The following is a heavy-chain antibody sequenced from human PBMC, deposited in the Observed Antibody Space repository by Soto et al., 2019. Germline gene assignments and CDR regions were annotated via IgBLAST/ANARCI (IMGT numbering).Heavy chain of an antibody. CDR2: FSSSGYTI. CDR1: GFTFSGYY. V-gene: IGHV3-11*01. J-gene: IGHJ5*02. CDR3: TRDGPGCRGGSCYAA. Sequence: QVQLVESGGGLVKPGGALRLSCEASGFTFSGYYMTWIRQAPGKGLEWISYFSSSGYTIRYADSVEGRFTVSRDDAKKTLYLQMNSLRAEDTAVYYCTRDGPGCRGGSCYAAWGQGTLVTVSS. D-gene: IGHD2-15*01.